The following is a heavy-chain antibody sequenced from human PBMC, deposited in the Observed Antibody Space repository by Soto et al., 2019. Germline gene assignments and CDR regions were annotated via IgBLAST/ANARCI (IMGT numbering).Heavy chain of an antibody. CDR1: GGSFSGYY. J-gene: IGHJ4*02. CDR2: INHSGST. V-gene: IGHV4-34*01. Sequence: SETLSLTCAVYGGSFSGYYWSWIRQPPGKGLEWIGEINHSGSTNYNPSLKSRVTISVDTSKNQFSLKLSSVTAADTAVYYCARHLVRPRRYFDYWGQGTLVTVSS. D-gene: IGHD6-13*01. CDR3: ARHLVRPRRYFDY.